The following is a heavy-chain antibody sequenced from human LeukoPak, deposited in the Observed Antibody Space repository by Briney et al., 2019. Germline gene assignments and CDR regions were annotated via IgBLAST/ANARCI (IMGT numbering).Heavy chain of an antibody. Sequence: GGSLRLSCAASGFTFGSYWMSWVRQAPGKGLEWVANIKQDGSEKYYVDSVKGRFTISRDNAKNSLYLQMNSLRAEDTAVYYCARDSDGVVVPAAIYFDYWGQGTLVTVSS. CDR3: ARDSDGVVVPAAIYFDY. CDR2: IKQDGSEK. CDR1: GFTFGSYW. D-gene: IGHD2-2*01. J-gene: IGHJ4*02. V-gene: IGHV3-7*03.